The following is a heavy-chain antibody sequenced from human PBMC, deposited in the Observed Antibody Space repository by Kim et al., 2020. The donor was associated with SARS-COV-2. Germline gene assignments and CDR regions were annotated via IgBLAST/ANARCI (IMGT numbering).Heavy chain of an antibody. CDR3: VSIGTLPWFGEFVANYGMAV. D-gene: IGHD3-10*01. CDR2: ISSNGSST. CDR1: GFTFSSYA. Sequence: GGSLRLSCSASGFTFSSYAMHWVRQAPGKGLEYVSAISSNGSSTYYADSVKGRFTISRDNSKNTLYLQMSSLRAEDTAEYYCVSIGTLPWFGEFVANYGMAVWGQGTTVTVSS. V-gene: IGHV3-64D*06. J-gene: IGHJ6*02.